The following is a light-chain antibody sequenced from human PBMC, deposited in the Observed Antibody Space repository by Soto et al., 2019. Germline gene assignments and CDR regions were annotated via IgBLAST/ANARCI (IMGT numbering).Light chain of an antibody. Sequence: DIQMTQSPSSLSASVGDRVTITCQASQDISNYLNWYQQKPGKAPKLLICDASNLETGVPSRFSGSGSGTDFTFTISSLQPEDIATYYCQQYGYRPYTFGQGTKLEIK. CDR3: QQYGYRPYT. CDR2: DAS. CDR1: QDISNY. J-gene: IGKJ2*01. V-gene: IGKV1-33*01.